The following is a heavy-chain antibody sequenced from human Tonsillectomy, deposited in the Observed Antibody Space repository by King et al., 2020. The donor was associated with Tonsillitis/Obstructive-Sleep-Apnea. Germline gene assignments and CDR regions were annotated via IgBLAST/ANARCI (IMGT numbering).Heavy chain of an antibody. V-gene: IGHV3-33*01. Sequence: VQLVESGGGVVQPGRSLKLSCAASGFTFSNYGIHWVRQAPGKGLEWVAVLCYDGSREYFAVSVMGRFTISRDNSKNTVHLQMNSQRAEDTAVYYCARDHSAMSEYSPIWFDPWGQGTLVTVSS. D-gene: IGHD5-18*01. CDR1: GFTFSNYG. CDR3: ARDHSAMSEYSPIWFDP. CDR2: LCYDGSRE. J-gene: IGHJ5*02.